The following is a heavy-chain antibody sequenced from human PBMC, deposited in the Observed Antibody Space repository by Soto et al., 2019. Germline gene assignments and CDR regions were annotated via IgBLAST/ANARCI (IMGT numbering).Heavy chain of an antibody. D-gene: IGHD6-13*01. Sequence: GGSLRLSCAASGFTFSSYDMHWVRQATGKGLEWVSAIGTAADTYYPGSVKGRFTISRENAKNSLYLQMNSLRAEDTAVYYCARTGITLPSSSYYYYGMDVWGQGTTVTVSS. V-gene: IGHV3-13*01. CDR1: GFTFSSYD. CDR3: ARTGITLPSSSYYYYGMDV. J-gene: IGHJ6*02. CDR2: IGTAADT.